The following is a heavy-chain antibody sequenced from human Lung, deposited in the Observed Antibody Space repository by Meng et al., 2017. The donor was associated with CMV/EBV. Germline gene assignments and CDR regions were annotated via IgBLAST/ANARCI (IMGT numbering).Heavy chain of an antibody. V-gene: IGHV1-2*02. D-gene: IGHD1-26*01. J-gene: IGHJ5*02. CDR3: ARDFFGELLGWFDP. Sequence: ASVXVSXKASGYTFTGYYMHWVRQAPGQGLEWMGWINPNSGGTNYAQKFQGRVTMTRDTSISTAYMELSRLRSDDTAVYYCARDFFGELLGWFDPWGQGTLVTVS. CDR2: INPNSGGT. CDR1: GYTFTGYY.